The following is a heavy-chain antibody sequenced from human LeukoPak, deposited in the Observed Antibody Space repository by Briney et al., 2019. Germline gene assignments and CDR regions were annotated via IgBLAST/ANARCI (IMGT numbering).Heavy chain of an antibody. J-gene: IGHJ4*02. Sequence: PGGSLRLSCAASGFTFSSYSMNWVRQAPGKGLEWVSYISSSSSTIYYADSVKGRFTISRDNAKNSLYPQMNSLRAEDTAVYYCARDLGYYYDSSGYCSGYWGRGTLVTVSS. CDR3: ARDLGYYYDSSGYCSGY. CDR1: GFTFSSYS. CDR2: ISSSSSTI. D-gene: IGHD3-22*01. V-gene: IGHV3-48*01.